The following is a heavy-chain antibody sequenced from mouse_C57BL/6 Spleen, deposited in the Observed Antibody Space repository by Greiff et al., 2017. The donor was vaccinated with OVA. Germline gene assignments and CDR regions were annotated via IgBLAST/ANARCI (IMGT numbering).Heavy chain of an antibody. Sequence: VQLQQSGPGLVKPSQSLSLTCSVTGYSITSGYYWNWIRQFPGNKLEWMGYISYDGSNNYNPSLKNRISIPRDTSKNQFFLKLNSVTTEDTATYYCARNDGYGFDYWGQGTTLTVSS. D-gene: IGHD2-3*01. CDR1: GYSITSGYY. J-gene: IGHJ2*01. V-gene: IGHV3-6*01. CDR3: ARNDGYGFDY. CDR2: ISYDGSN.